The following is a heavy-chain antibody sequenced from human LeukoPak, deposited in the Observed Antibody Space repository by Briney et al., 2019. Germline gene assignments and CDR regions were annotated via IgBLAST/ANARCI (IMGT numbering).Heavy chain of an antibody. CDR2: ISTSGST. Sequence: SETLSLTCTVSGGSITYHYCNWIRQPAGKGLEWIGHISTSGSTNYNPSLKSRVTMSVDASKNHFSLNLTSMTAADTAVYYCATGIYWFDPWGQGTLVTVSS. CDR1: GGSITYHY. V-gene: IGHV4-4*07. J-gene: IGHJ5*02. CDR3: ATGIYWFDP.